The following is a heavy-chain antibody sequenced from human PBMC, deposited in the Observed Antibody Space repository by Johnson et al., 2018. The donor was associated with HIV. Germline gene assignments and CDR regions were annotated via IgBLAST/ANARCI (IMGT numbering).Heavy chain of an antibody. CDR3: ARDLAGTERGNAFDI. CDR2: IWYDGSNK. J-gene: IGHJ3*02. V-gene: IGHV3-30*19. CDR1: GFTFSSYG. Sequence: VQLVESGGGVVQPGRSLRLSCAASGFTFSSYGMHWVRQAPGKGLEWVAVIWYDGSNKYYADSVKGRFTISRDNSKNTLYLQMNSLRAEDTAVYYCARDLAGTERGNAFDIWGQGTMVTVSS. D-gene: IGHD1-1*01.